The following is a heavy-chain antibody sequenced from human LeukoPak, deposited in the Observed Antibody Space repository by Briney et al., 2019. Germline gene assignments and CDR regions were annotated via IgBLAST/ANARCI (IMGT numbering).Heavy chain of an antibody. CDR1: GGSISSGDYY. J-gene: IGHJ5*02. CDR2: IYYSGNT. Sequence: SETLSLTCTVPGGSISSGDYYWSWIRQHPGKGLEWIGYIYYSGNTYYNPSLRSRVTMSLDTSKNQFSLNLSSVTAADTAVYYCARGSRIQLWLSNWFDPWGQGTLVTVSS. CDR3: ARGSRIQLWLSNWFDP. D-gene: IGHD5-18*01. V-gene: IGHV4-31*03.